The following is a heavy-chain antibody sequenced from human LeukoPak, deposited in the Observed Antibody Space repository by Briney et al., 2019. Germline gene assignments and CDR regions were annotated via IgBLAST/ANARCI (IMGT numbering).Heavy chain of an antibody. CDR3: ARQEARGYYYEGLDF. J-gene: IGHJ4*02. CDR2: VSYNGRRK. D-gene: IGHD3-22*01. Sequence: PGGSLRLSCVASGFNFNTYAIHWVRQAPGRGLEWVSLVSYNGRRKDYAASVMGRFTIDRDNSKNTLYLQMNVLSPDDTAVYFCARQEARGYYYEGLDFWGQGSLVTVSS. V-gene: IGHV3-30*04. CDR1: GFNFNTYA.